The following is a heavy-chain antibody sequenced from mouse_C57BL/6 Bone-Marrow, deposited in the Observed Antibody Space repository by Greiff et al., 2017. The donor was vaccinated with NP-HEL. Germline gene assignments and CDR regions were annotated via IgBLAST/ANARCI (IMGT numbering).Heavy chain of an antibody. V-gene: IGHV5-4*01. D-gene: IGHD2-2*01. CDR1: GFTFSSYA. J-gene: IGHJ3*01. CDR2: LSDGGRYT. CDR3: ARSGYDAWFAY. Sequence: EVQRVESGGGLVKPGGSLKLSCAASGFTFSSYAMSWVRQTPDKRLEWVATLSDGGRYTYYPENVKGRFPISRDNAKNNLYLQMSHLKSEDTAMYYCARSGYDAWFAYWGQGTLVTVSA.